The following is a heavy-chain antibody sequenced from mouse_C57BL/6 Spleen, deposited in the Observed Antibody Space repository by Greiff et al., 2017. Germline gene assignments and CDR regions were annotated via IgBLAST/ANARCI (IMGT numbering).Heavy chain of an antibody. Sequence: QVQLQQPGAELVKPGASVKMSCKASGYTFTSYWTTWVKQRPGQGLEWIGDIYPGSGSTNYNEKFKSKATLTVDTSSSTAYMQLSSLTSEDSAVYYCARYDYDGLYFDYWGQGTTLTVSS. J-gene: IGHJ2*01. D-gene: IGHD2-4*01. CDR1: GYTFTSYW. CDR2: IYPGSGST. CDR3: ARYDYDGLYFDY. V-gene: IGHV1-55*01.